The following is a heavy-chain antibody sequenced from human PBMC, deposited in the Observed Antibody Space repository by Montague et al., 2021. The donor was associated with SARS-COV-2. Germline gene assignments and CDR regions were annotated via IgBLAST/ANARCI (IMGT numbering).Heavy chain of an antibody. Sequence: SETLSLTCTVSGGSISSYYWSWIRQPPGKGLEWIGYIYYSGSTNYNPSLKSRVTISVDTSKNQFSLKLSSVTAADTAVYYCARVNRGYYYGLAVSAHFDYWGQGTLVTVSS. CDR3: ARVNRGYYYGLAVSAHFDY. D-gene: IGHD3-10*01. V-gene: IGHV4-59*01. J-gene: IGHJ4*02. CDR2: IYYSGST. CDR1: GGSISSYY.